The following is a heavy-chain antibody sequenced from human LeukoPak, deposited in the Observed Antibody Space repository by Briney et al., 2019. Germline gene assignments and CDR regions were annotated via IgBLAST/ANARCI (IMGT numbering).Heavy chain of an antibody. CDR1: GFTFSSYA. V-gene: IGHV3-23*01. J-gene: IGHJ4*02. D-gene: IGHD1-1*01. CDR3: AKHKESWNPCFDY. CDR2: ISGSGAST. Sequence: GGSLRLSCAASGFTFSSYAMSWVRQAPGKGLEWVSSISGSGASTYYADSVKGRFTISRDNSKNTLCLQMNSLRAEDTAVYYCAKHKESWNPCFDYWGQGTLVTVSS.